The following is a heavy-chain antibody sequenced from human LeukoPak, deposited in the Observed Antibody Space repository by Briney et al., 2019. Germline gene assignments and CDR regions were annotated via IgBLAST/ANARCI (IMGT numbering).Heavy chain of an antibody. CDR2: IYYSGST. Sequence: SETLSLTCTVSGGSISSYYWSWIRQPPGKGLEWIGYIYYSGSTNYNPSLKSRVTISVDTSKNQFSLKLSSVTAADTAVYYCARDTPNLGSAFDIWGQGTMVTVSS. V-gene: IGHV4-59*01. CDR3: ARDTPNLGSAFDI. CDR1: GGSISSYY. D-gene: IGHD7-27*01. J-gene: IGHJ3*02.